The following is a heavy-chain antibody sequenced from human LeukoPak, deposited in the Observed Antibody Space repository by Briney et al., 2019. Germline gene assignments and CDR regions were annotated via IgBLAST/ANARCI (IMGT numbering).Heavy chain of an antibody. J-gene: IGHJ1*01. CDR3: ATYYYDSSGSYGVIEYFQH. V-gene: IGHV3-21*01. CDR2: ISSSSSYI. CDR1: GFTFSSYS. Sequence: GGSLRLSCAASGFTFSSYSMTWVRQAPGKGLEWVSSISSSSSYIYYADSVKGRFTISRDNAKNSLYLQMNSLRAEDTAVYYCATYYYDSSGSYGVIEYFQHWGQGTLVTVSS. D-gene: IGHD3-22*01.